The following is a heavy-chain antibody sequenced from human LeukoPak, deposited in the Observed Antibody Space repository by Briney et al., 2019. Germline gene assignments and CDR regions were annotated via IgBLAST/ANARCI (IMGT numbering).Heavy chain of an antibody. CDR1: GFTFDDYA. CDR3: ARASNSGWPQYYYYGMDV. CDR2: ISWNSGSI. Sequence: PGRSLILSCAASGFTFDDYAMHWVRQAPGKGLEWVSGISWNSGSIGYADSVEGRFTISRDNAKNSLYLQMNSLRAEDTALYYCARASNSGWPQYYYYGMDVWGQGTTVTVSS. V-gene: IGHV3-9*01. J-gene: IGHJ6*02. D-gene: IGHD6-19*01.